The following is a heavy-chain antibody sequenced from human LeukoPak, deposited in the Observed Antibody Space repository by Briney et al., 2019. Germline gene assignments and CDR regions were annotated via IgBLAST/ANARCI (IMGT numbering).Heavy chain of an antibody. CDR1: GYTFTSYG. CDR3: ARVNPLMVRGTIEAFDI. J-gene: IGHJ3*02. CDR2: ISAYNGNT. Sequence: ASVKVSCKASGYTFTSYGISWVRQAPGQGLEWMGWISAYNGNTNYAQKLQGRVTMTTDTSTSTAYMELRSLRSDDTAVYYCARVNPLMVRGTIEAFDIWGQGTMVTVSS. V-gene: IGHV1-18*01. D-gene: IGHD3-10*01.